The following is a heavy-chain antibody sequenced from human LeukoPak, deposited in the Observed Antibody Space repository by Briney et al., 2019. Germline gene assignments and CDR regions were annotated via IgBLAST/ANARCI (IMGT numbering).Heavy chain of an antibody. D-gene: IGHD6-19*01. CDR3: AKHPYSSGWYNFDY. J-gene: IGHJ4*02. CDR2: ISGSGGST. CDR1: GFTFSSYA. Sequence: GGSLRLSCAASGFTFSSYAMSWVRQAPGKGLEWVSVISGSGGSTYYADSEKGRFIISRDNSKNTLYLQMNSLRVEDTAVYYCAKHPYSSGWYNFDYWGQGTLVTVSS. V-gene: IGHV3-23*01.